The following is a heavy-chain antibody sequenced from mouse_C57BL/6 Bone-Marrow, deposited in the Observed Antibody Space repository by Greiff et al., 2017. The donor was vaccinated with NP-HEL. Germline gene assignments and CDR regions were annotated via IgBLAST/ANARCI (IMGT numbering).Heavy chain of an antibody. J-gene: IGHJ2*01. V-gene: IGHV1-55*01. CDR1: GYTFTSYW. Sequence: QVHVKQPGAELVKPGASVKMSCKASGYTFTSYWITWVKQRPGQGLEWIGDIYPGSGSTNYNEKFKSKATLTVDTSSSTAYMQLSSLTSEDSAVYYCARSYDGYLYYFDYWGQGTTLTVSS. D-gene: IGHD2-3*01. CDR3: ARSYDGYLYYFDY. CDR2: IYPGSGST.